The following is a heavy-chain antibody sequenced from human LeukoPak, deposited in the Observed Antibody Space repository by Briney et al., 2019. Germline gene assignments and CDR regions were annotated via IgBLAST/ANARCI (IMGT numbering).Heavy chain of an antibody. CDR2: IHNRGSH. D-gene: IGHD1-26*01. CDR1: GGSFSGYY. CDR3: AREMEVGQYDAFDI. V-gene: IGHV4-34*01. Sequence: SQSMSLACVVYGGSFSGYYWGWVRQPPGKGLEWIGEIHNRGSHNFNPSFRSRSTISMDTSKKQFSLKLSSVTAADTAVYYCAREMEVGQYDAFDIWGQGEMVTVSS. J-gene: IGHJ3*02.